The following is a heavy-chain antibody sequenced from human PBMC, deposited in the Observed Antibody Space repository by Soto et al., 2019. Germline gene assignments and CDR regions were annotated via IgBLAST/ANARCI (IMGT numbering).Heavy chain of an antibody. CDR2: IFPSDSDT. Sequence: GESLKISWRTSGYKFTSSWIAWVRQLPGKGLEWMGIIFPSDSDTRYSPSFQGQVTISADRSTSTVFLQWASLKASDTAVYFCARKDKSGYFNWFDPWGQGTLVTVSP. D-gene: IGHD3-22*01. CDR1: GYKFTSSW. V-gene: IGHV5-51*01. CDR3: ARKDKSGYFNWFDP. J-gene: IGHJ5*02.